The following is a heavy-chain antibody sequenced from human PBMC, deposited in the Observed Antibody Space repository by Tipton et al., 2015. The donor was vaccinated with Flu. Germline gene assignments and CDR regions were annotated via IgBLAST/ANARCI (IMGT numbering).Heavy chain of an antibody. CDR2: ISRSGRTI. J-gene: IGHJ4*02. CDR3: AREYCSGGTCYFDY. D-gene: IGHD2-15*01. V-gene: IGHV3-11*01. CDR1: GITFTDYY. Sequence: SLRLSCAVSGITFTDYYMSWVRQAPGKGLEWVSYISRSGRTISYVDSVKGRFTISRDNAKNSLYLQMDSLRAEDTSVYYCAREYCSGGTCYFDYRSQGTLVTVSS.